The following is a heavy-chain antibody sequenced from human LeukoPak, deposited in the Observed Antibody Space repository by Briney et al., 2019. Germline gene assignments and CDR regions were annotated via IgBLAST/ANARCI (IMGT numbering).Heavy chain of an antibody. Sequence: SETLSLTCTVSGGSISSYYWSWIRQPPGKGLEWIGEINHSGSTNYNPSLKSRVTISVDTSKNQFSLKLSSVTAADTAVYYCARDRIVGAPSGKFDYWGQGTLVTVSS. CDR3: ARDRIVGAPSGKFDY. V-gene: IGHV4-34*01. CDR1: GGSISSYY. CDR2: INHSGST. J-gene: IGHJ4*02. D-gene: IGHD1-26*01.